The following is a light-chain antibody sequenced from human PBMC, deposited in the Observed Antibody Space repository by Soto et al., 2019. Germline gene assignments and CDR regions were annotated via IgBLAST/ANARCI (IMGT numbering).Light chain of an antibody. CDR1: SFNIGAGYD. Sequence: QSVLTQPPSVSGAPGQRVTISCTGSSFNIGAGYDVHWYQQLPGTAPKLLIYGNSNRPSGVPDRFSGSKSGTSASLAITGLQAEDEADYYCQSYDSSLSGSEVFGGGTQLTVL. J-gene: IGLJ2*01. V-gene: IGLV1-40*01. CDR3: QSYDSSLSGSEV. CDR2: GNS.